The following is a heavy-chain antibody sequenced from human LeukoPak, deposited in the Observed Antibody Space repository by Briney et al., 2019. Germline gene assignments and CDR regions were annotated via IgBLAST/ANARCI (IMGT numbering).Heavy chain of an antibody. Sequence: GGSLRLSCAASGFTFNIYRMIWLPQAPGKGREGVTSISSSSSYIYYTDSVKGRFTISRDNAKNSLYLQMNRLRAEDTAVYYCARAAPRPANLCFDCWGQGTLVTVSS. D-gene: IGHD2-2*01. CDR3: ARAAPRPANLCFDC. V-gene: IGHV3-21*01. J-gene: IGHJ4*02. CDR2: ISSSSSYI. CDR1: GFTFNIYR.